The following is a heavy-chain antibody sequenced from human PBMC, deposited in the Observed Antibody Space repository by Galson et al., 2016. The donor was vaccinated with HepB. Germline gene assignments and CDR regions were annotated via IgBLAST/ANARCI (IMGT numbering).Heavy chain of an antibody. D-gene: IGHD2-15*01. J-gene: IGHJ6*02. Sequence: SLRLSCAASGFTFSSYWMGWVRQAPGKGLEWVATIKQDGSEKYYVDSVKGRFTISRDNAKNSLHLQMNSLRAEDTAVYYCARGSCQGYCLYHYYGMDVWGQGTTVTVSS. CDR2: IKQDGSEK. CDR1: GFTFSSYW. V-gene: IGHV3-7*01. CDR3: ARGSCQGYCLYHYYGMDV.